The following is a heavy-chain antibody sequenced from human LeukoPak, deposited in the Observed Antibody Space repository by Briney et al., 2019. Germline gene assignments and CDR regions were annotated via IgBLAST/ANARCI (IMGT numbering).Heavy chain of an antibody. CDR2: IYPGDSDT. V-gene: IGHV5-51*01. J-gene: IGHJ4*02. D-gene: IGHD3-3*01. CDR3: ASLGPRYVFWGGYIDY. Sequence: GESLKISCKGSGYSFTSYWIGWVRQLPGKGLEWMGIIYPGDSDTRYSPSFQGQVTISADKSISTAYLQWSSLKASDTAMYYCASLGPRYVFWGGYIDYWGQGPLVTVSS. CDR1: GYSFTSYW.